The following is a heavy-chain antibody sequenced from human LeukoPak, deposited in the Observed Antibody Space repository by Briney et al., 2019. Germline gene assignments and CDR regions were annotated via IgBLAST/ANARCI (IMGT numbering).Heavy chain of an antibody. CDR3: ARLPMAVTPHVDH. Sequence: SETLSLTCTVSGGSITSYYRSWIRQSPGKGLGWIGYMYYSGSTKYNPSLKSRVTISVDTSKNQFSLKLSSVTAADTAVYYCARLPMAVTPHVDHWGQGTLVTVSS. CDR2: MYYSGST. V-gene: IGHV4-59*01. CDR1: GGSITSYY. D-gene: IGHD4-23*01. J-gene: IGHJ4*02.